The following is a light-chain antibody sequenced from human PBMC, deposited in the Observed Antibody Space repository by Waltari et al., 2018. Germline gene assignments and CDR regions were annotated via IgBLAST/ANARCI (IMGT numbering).Light chain of an antibody. CDR2: GAS. J-gene: IGKJ1*01. V-gene: IGKV3-20*01. CDR3: QQYGSSPLT. Sequence: EIVLTQSPGTLSLSPGESATLPCRASHGVYDHYLPWYQKKPGQAPRLLIYGASSRPAGIPDRFTGSASGTDFTLTIIRLEPEDFAVYYCQQYGSSPLTFGQGTKVEVK. CDR1: HGVYDHY.